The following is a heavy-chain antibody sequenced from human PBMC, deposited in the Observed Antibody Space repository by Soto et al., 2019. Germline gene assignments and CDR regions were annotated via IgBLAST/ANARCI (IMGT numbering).Heavy chain of an antibody. J-gene: IGHJ5*02. Sequence: QVQLQQWGAGLLKPSETLSLTCAVYGGSFSGYYWSWIRQPPGKGLEWIGEINHSGSTNYNPSLKSRTTIAVDTSKNQFSRKLSSVTAADTAVYYCASSAIAAALTRNWFDPWGKGTMVTVSS. V-gene: IGHV4-34*01. CDR1: GGSFSGYY. CDR2: INHSGST. D-gene: IGHD6-13*01. CDR3: ASSAIAAALTRNWFDP.